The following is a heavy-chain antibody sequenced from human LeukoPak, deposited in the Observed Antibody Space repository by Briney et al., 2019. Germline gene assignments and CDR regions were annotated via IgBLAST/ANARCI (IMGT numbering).Heavy chain of an antibody. CDR3: ARDTSRYSGYQSSGYYYGMDV. J-gene: IGHJ6*02. V-gene: IGHV3-30-3*01. D-gene: IGHD5-12*01. Sequence: GGSLRLSCAASGFTFSSYAMHWVRQAPGKGLEWVAVISYDGSNKYYADSVKGRFTISRDNSKNTLYLQMNSLRAEDTAVYYCARDTSRYSGYQSSGYYYGMDVWGQGTTVTVSS. CDR2: ISYDGSNK. CDR1: GFTFSSYA.